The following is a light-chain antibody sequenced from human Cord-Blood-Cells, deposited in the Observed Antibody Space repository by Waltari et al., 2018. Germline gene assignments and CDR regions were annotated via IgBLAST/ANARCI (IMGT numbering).Light chain of an antibody. J-gene: IGKJ1*01. Sequence: EIVMTQSPATLSVSPGEKATLSCRASQSVSRNLAWYQQKPGQAPRLLIYGASTRATGIPARFSGSGSGTEFTLTISSLQSEDFAVYDCQQYNNWPWTFGQGTKVEIK. V-gene: IGKV3-15*01. CDR1: QSVSRN. CDR2: GAS. CDR3: QQYNNWPWT.